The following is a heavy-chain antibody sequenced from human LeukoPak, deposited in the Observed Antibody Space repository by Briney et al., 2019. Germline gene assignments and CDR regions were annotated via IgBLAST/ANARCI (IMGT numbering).Heavy chain of an antibody. V-gene: IGHV3-11*01. CDR2: ISSSGSNI. J-gene: IGHJ4*02. Sequence: GGSLRLSCAASGFTFSDYYMSWIRQAPGKGLEWVSYISSSGSNIYLADSVKGRFTVSRDNAKNSLYLQMNSLRAEDTAVYYCARDVADSYYYGSGSYYNLPPGYWGQGTLVTVSS. D-gene: IGHD3-10*01. CDR3: ARDVADSYYYGSGSYYNLPPGY. CDR1: GFTFSDYY.